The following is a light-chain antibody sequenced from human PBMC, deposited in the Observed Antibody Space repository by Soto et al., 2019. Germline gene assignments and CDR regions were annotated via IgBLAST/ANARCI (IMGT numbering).Light chain of an antibody. CDR3: HSYASINARV. CDR2: EVT. V-gene: IGLV2-14*01. J-gene: IGLJ3*02. CDR1: NSDIGGYNF. Sequence: QSALTQPASVSGSPGQSITISCTGTNSDIGGYNFVSWFQQYPGKAPKLMIYEVTNRPSGVSNRFAGSKSGNTATLTISGLQAEVEADYYCHSYASINARVFGGGTKVTVL.